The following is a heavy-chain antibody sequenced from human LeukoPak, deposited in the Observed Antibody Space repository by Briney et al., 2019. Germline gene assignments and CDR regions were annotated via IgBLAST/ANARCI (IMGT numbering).Heavy chain of an antibody. V-gene: IGHV3-7*03. Sequence: GGSLRLSCVASGFTFSSRDWMTWVRQAPGKGLEWVANIKQDGSEKNYVDSVKGRFTISRDNAKNSVDLQMNSLRAEDTAVYYCATPVPHGSDPSLYYYYMDVWGKGTTVTISS. CDR1: GFTFSSRDW. D-gene: IGHD3-10*01. J-gene: IGHJ6*03. CDR3: ATPVPHGSDPSLYYYYMDV. CDR2: IKQDGSEK.